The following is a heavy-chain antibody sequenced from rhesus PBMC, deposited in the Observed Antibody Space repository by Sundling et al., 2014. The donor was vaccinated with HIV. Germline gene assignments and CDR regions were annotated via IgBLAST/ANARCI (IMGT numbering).Heavy chain of an antibody. CDR1: GFTFDDYA. V-gene: IGHV3-201*01. Sequence: EGQLVESGGGVVQPGGSLRLSCAASGFTFDDYAMHWVRQAPGKGLEWVSSIGWSGDTTGYADSVKGRFTISRDNAKNSLYLQMNRLRAEDTALYYCARDSVLQYLDWSEEDAFDFWGQGLRVTVSS. CDR3: ARDSVLQYLDWSEEDAFDF. D-gene: IGHD3-3*01. CDR2: IGWSGDTT. J-gene: IGHJ3*01.